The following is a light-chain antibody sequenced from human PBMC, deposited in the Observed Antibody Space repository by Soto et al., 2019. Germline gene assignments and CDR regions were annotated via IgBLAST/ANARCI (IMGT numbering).Light chain of an antibody. CDR3: QQTSISPLT. CDR2: DAS. V-gene: IGKV3-20*01. Sequence: EIVLTQSPGTLSLSQGERATLSCRASQSVPKNFLAWYQQKPGQAPRLLIHDASSRANGIPDRFSGSGSGTDFTLTISRLEPEDFALYYCQQTSISPLTFGGGTKVDIK. CDR1: QSVPKNF. J-gene: IGKJ4*01.